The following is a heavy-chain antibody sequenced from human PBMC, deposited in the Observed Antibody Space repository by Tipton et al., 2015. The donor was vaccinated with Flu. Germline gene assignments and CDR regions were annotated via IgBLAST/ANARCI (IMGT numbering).Heavy chain of an antibody. Sequence: LVKPTETLSLTCAVSGYSISSGYYWGWIRQPPGKGLEWIGSIYHSGSTYYNPSLKSRVTISVDTSKNQFSLKLSSVTAADTAVYYCARHPSSLGAFDIWGQGTMVTVSS. CDR2: IYHSGST. D-gene: IGHD7-27*01. V-gene: IGHV4-38-2*01. J-gene: IGHJ3*02. CDR3: ARHPSSLGAFDI. CDR1: GYSISSGYY.